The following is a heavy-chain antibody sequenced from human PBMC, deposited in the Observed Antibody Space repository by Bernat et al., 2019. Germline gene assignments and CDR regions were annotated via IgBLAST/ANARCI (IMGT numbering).Heavy chain of an antibody. CDR2: ISVYNGNT. Sequence: QVQVVQSGDEVKKPGASVKVSCKASGYTFTSYGISWVRQAPGQGLEWMGWISVYNGNTNYAQKLQGRVTMTTDTSTSTAYMELRSLRSDDTAVYYCAGGSAGTYYYYMDVWGKGTTVTVSS. V-gene: IGHV1-18*01. CDR1: GYTFTSYG. CDR3: AGGSAGTYYYYMDV. D-gene: IGHD3-10*01. J-gene: IGHJ6*03.